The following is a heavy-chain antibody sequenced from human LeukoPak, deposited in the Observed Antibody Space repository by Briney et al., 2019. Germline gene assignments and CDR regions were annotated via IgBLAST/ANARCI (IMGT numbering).Heavy chain of an antibody. J-gene: IGHJ6*03. CDR1: GFTFSSYG. Sequence: GRSLRLSCAASGFTFSSYGMHWVRQAPGKGLEWVVFIRYDGSNKYYADSVKGRFTISRDNSKNTLYLQMNSLRAEDTAVYYWAKDVTRTYYYGSGSLYYYYYMDVWGKGTTVTVSS. CDR2: IRYDGSNK. CDR3: AKDVTRTYYYGSGSLYYYYYMDV. V-gene: IGHV3-30*02. D-gene: IGHD3-10*01.